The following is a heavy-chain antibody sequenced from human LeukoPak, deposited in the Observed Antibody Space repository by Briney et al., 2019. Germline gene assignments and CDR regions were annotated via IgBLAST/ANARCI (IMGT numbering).Heavy chain of an antibody. D-gene: IGHD5-24*01. V-gene: IGHV4-34*01. CDR3: ARGRRDGYNYIYYYMDV. CDR1: GETFIHNF. Sequence: PSETLSLTCAVYGETFIHNFWTWIRQPPGKGLEWIGQINHSGSTYYNPSLKSRVTILVATSKNQFSLKLSSVTAADTAVYYCARGRRDGYNYIYYYMDVWGKGTTVTVSS. J-gene: IGHJ6*03. CDR2: INHSGST.